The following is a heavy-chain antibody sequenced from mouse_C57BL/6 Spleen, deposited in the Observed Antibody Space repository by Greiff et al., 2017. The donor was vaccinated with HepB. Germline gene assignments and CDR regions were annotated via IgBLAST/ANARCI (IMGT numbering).Heavy chain of an antibody. CDR3: ARGGYGNYGYYFDY. Sequence: QVQLKQSGPELVKPGASVKISCKASGYAFSSSWMNWVKQRPGKGLEWIGRIYPGDGDTNYNGKFKGKATLTADKSSSTAYMQLSSLTSEDSAVYFCARGGYGNYGYYFDYWGQGTTLTVSS. V-gene: IGHV1-82*01. CDR1: GYAFSSSW. CDR2: IYPGDGDT. D-gene: IGHD2-1*01. J-gene: IGHJ2*01.